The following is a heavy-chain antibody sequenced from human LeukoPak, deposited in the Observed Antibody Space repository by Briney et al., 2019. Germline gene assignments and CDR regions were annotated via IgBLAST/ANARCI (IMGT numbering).Heavy chain of an antibody. V-gene: IGHV1-8*01. Sequence: ASVEVSCKASGYTFTSYDINWVRQATGQGLEWMGWMNPNSGKTGYAQKFQGRVTMTRDTSISTAYMELSSLRSEDTAVYYCARMSYYDSSGDNWFDPWGQGTLVTVSS. D-gene: IGHD3-22*01. CDR3: ARMSYYDSSGDNWFDP. CDR2: MNPNSGKT. CDR1: GYTFTSYD. J-gene: IGHJ5*02.